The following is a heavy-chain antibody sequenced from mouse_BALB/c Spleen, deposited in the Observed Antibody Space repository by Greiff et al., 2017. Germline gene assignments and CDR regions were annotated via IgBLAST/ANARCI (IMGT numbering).Heavy chain of an antibody. CDR3: KPFDGNFDY. CDR1: GFNIKDYY. V-gene: IGHV14-4*02. Sequence: VQLQQSGAELVRSGASVKLSCTASGFNIKDYYMHWVKQRPEQGLEWIGWIDPENGDTEYAPKFQGKATMTADTSSNTAYLQLSSLTSEDTAVYYCKPFDGNFDYWGQGTALTVYS. CDR2: IDPENGDT. J-gene: IGHJ2*01. D-gene: IGHD2-1*01.